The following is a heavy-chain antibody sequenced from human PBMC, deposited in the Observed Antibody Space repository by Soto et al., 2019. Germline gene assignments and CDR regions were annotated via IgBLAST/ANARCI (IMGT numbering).Heavy chain of an antibody. CDR3: ARGEYCSGGGCYYYGMDV. V-gene: IGHV1-18*01. CDR1: GYTFTSYG. Sequence: ASVKVSCKASGYTFTSYGISWVRQAPGQGLEWMGWISAYNGNTNYAQKLQGRVTMTTDTSTSTAYMELRSLRSDDAAVYYCARGEYCSGGGCYYYGMDVWGQGTTVTVSS. D-gene: IGHD2-15*01. CDR2: ISAYNGNT. J-gene: IGHJ6*02.